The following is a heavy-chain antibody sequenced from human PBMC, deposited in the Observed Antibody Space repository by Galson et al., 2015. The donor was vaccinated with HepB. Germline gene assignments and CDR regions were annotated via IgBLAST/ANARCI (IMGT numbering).Heavy chain of an antibody. CDR3: ARGRGSGSYYYYYYYMDV. Sequence: ETLSLTCAVSGYSISSGYYWGWIRQPPGKGLEWIGSIYHSGSTYYNPSLKSRVTISVDTSKNQFSLKLSSVTAADTAVYYCARGRGSGSYYYYYYYMDVWGKGTTVTVSS. CDR1: GYSISSGYY. CDR2: IYHSGST. J-gene: IGHJ6*03. V-gene: IGHV4-38-2*01. D-gene: IGHD3-10*01.